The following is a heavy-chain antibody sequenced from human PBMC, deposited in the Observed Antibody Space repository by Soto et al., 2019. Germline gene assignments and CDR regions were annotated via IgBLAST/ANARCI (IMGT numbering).Heavy chain of an antibody. CDR2: IIPIFATV. Sequence: QVPLVQSGSEVKKPGSSVKVSCKASGGSFSSNPISWVRQAPGQGLEWMAGIIPIFATVHYAQKFQGNVTITADESTGTAYMVLTSLRSEDTAVYFCARGGRGYSSAPRYYFDYWGQGTLVTVS. CDR3: ARGGRGYSSAPRYYFDY. D-gene: IGHD5-18*01. CDR1: GGSFSSNP. J-gene: IGHJ4*02. V-gene: IGHV1-69*01.